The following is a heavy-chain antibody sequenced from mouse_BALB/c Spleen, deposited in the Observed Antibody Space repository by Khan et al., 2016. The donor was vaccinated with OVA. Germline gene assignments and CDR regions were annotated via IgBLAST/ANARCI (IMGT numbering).Heavy chain of an antibody. CDR1: GYTFTEYT. CDR2: IKTNNGVT. Sequence: EVQLQQSGPELVKPGASVKISCKTSGYTFTEYTLHWVKQSHGKSLEWIGVIKTNNGVTSYNHKFKGKFTLTVDKSSSTAYLEIRSLTSEDSAVYYCARDAGRYWGQGTSVTVSS. D-gene: IGHD3-3*01. V-gene: IGHV1-22*01. CDR3: ARDAGRY. J-gene: IGHJ4*01.